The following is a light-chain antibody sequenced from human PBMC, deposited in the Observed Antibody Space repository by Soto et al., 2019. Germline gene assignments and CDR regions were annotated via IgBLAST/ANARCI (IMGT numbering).Light chain of an antibody. Sequence: QSVLTQPASVSGSPGQSITISCTGTSSDVGGSNYVSWYQQHPGKAPKLMIYENSNRPSGVSNRFSASKSGNTASLTISGLQADDEDDYYCSSYTSSSTLVVFGGGTKLTVL. CDR3: SSYTSSSTLVV. CDR1: SSDVGGSNY. V-gene: IGLV2-14*01. J-gene: IGLJ2*01. CDR2: ENS.